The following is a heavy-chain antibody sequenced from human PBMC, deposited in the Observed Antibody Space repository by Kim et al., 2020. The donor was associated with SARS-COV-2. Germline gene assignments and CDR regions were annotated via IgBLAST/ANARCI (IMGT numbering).Heavy chain of an antibody. CDR3: ARHADSSGYYNY. Sequence: YYNPALKSRVTISVDTSKNQFSLKLSSVTAADTAVYYCARHADSSGYYNYWGQGTLVTVSS. V-gene: IGHV4-39*01. J-gene: IGHJ4*02. D-gene: IGHD3-22*01.